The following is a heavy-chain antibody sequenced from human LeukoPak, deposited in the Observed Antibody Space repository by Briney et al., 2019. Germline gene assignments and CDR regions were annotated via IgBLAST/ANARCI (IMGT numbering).Heavy chain of an antibody. J-gene: IGHJ6*03. CDR2: LYHSGST. D-gene: IGHD3-10*01. Sequence: SETLSLTCTVSGYSIGNAYYWGWIRQPPGKGLEWIGSLYHSGSTYYNPSLKSRVTISVDTSKNQFSLKLSSVTAADTAVYYCARVTESYGSGRRHNYYYYYMDVWGKGTTVTISS. CDR3: ARVTESYGSGRRHNYYYYYMDV. CDR1: GYSIGNAYY. V-gene: IGHV4-38-2*02.